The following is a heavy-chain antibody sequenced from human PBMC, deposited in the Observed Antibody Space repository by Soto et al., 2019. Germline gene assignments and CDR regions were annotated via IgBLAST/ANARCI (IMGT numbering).Heavy chain of an antibody. CDR3: ARPKSNGRFTPFDI. J-gene: IGHJ3*02. Sequence: GESLKISCKGSGYNFPDYWIAWVRQMPGKDLEWIGFIYPDNSETRYSPSFQGQVTISADKSLSTAHLQWGSLKASDTAMYYCARPKSNGRFTPFDIWGQGTMVTVSS. D-gene: IGHD2-8*01. CDR1: GYNFPDYW. V-gene: IGHV5-51*01. CDR2: IYPDNSET.